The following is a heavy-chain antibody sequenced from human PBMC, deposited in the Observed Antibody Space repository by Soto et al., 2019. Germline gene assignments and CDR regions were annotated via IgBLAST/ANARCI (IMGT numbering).Heavy chain of an antibody. CDR3: ARDTGKTPDY. Sequence: QVQLVESGGDLVKPGGSLRLSCVASGFTFTDYYMTWIRQAPGKGPEWVAYISVSSSMTYYADSVLGRFTVSRDNAKNLVSLQIDSQTVADTAMYYCARDTGKTPDYWGQGTLVTVSS. CDR1: GFTFTDYY. V-gene: IGHV3-11*01. CDR2: ISVSSSMT. J-gene: IGHJ4*02.